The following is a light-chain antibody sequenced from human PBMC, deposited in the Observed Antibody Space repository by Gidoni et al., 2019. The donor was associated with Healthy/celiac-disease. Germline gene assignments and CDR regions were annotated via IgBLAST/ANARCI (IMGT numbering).Light chain of an antibody. Sequence: QSALTQPASVSGSPGQSITISCTGTSSDVGCYNYVSWYQQHPGKAPKPMIYDVSNRPSGVSNRFSGSKSGNTASLTISGLQAEDEADYYCSSYTSSSTLDVVFGGGTKLTVL. CDR2: DVS. J-gene: IGLJ2*01. V-gene: IGLV2-14*03. CDR3: SSYTSSSTLDVV. CDR1: SSDVGCYNY.